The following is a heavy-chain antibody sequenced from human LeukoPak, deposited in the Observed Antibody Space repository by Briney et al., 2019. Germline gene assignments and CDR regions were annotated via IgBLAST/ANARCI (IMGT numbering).Heavy chain of an antibody. V-gene: IGHV3-53*01. CDR2: IYTDGRT. J-gene: IGHJ4*02. Sequence: GGSLRLSCVASGFSVSNDYMSWVRQAPGKGLEWVSVIYTDGRTFYADSVRGRFSISRDNPKNTLYLQMNSLRVDDTAIYYCAKASRSFSSGWYSPDYWGQGTLVTVSS. CDR3: AKASRSFSSGWYSPDY. CDR1: GFSVSNDY. D-gene: IGHD6-19*01.